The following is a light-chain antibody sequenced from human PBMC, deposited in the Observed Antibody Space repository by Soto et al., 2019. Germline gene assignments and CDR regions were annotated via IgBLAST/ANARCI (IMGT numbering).Light chain of an antibody. CDR1: SSDVGGYDY. Sequence: QSALAQPPSASGSPGQSVTISCTGTSSDVGGYDYVSWYQQHPGKAPKLMIYEVTIRPSGVSDPFSDSNTGNTASLTVSGLQAEDEADYYCSSYTGGNPSYVFGTGTKVTVL. CDR3: SSYTGGNPSYV. J-gene: IGLJ1*01. V-gene: IGLV2-8*01. CDR2: EVT.